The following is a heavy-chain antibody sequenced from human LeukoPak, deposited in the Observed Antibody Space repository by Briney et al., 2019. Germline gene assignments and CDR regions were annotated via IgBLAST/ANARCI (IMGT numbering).Heavy chain of an antibody. CDR2: IYHSGST. CDR1: GYSISSGYY. CDR3: ARVVGSSTSSNWFDP. D-gene: IGHD2-2*01. V-gene: IGHV4-38-2*02. Sequence: SETLSLTCTLSGYSISSGYYWGWIRPPPGKGMEWIGSIYHSGSTYYNPSLKSRVTISADTFKNQFSLKLSSPNAADTAVYYCARVVGSSTSSNWFDPWGQGTLVTVSS. J-gene: IGHJ5*02.